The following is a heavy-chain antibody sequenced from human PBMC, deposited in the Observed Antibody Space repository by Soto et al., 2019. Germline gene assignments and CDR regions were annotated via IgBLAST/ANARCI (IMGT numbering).Heavy chain of an antibody. V-gene: IGHV3-23*01. CDR3: ARKVPGSTSRPDYWYFDL. CDR1: GFTFINYA. D-gene: IGHD3-10*01. CDR2: ISGGGDAQ. Sequence: EVQLLESGGGLVQPGGSLRLSCAGSGFTFINYAMNWVRQAPGKGLEWVSTISGGGDAQFFADSVRGRFTISRDNSKNTVTLQMNNLGVDDTAVYFCARKVPGSTSRPDYWYFDLWGRGTLVTVSS. J-gene: IGHJ2*01.